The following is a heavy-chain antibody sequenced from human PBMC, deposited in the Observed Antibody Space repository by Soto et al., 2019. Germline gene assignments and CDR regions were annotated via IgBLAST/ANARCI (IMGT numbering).Heavy chain of an antibody. J-gene: IGHJ4*02. Sequence: SETLSLTCTVSGGSISSYYCSWIRQPPGKGLEWIGYIYYSGSTNYNPSLKSRVTISVDTSKNQFSLKLSSVTAADTAVYYCARDKAGDFDYWGQGTLVTVSS. D-gene: IGHD6-19*01. CDR2: IYYSGST. CDR1: GGSISSYY. CDR3: ARDKAGDFDY. V-gene: IGHV4-59*01.